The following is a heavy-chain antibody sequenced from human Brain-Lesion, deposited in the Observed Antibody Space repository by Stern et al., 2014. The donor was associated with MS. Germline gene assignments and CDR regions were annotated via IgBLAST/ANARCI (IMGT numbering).Heavy chain of an antibody. Sequence: VQLEESGPGLVKPSETLSLTCTVAGGSVSSTSYAWAWIRQPPGKGLEWIGTIYYSGNTYYSPSLKSRLTISLDTSKNHFSLQLSFVTAADTAVYYCAGEEDIRYCSGGSCTGNWFDPWGQGTLVTVSS. V-gene: IGHV4-39*02. J-gene: IGHJ5*02. CDR2: IYYSGNT. D-gene: IGHD2-15*01. CDR1: GGSVSSTSYA. CDR3: AGEEDIRYCSGGSCTGNWFDP.